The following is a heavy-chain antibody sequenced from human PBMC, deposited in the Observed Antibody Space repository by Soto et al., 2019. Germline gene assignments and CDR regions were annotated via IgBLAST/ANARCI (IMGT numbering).Heavy chain of an antibody. Sequence: SVKVSCKASGGTFSSYTISWVRQAPGQGLEWMGRIIPILGIANYAQKFQGRVTITADKSTSTAYMELSSLRSEDTAVYYCARSNYYGSGKEGMDVWGQGTTVTVSS. D-gene: IGHD3-10*01. CDR3: ARSNYYGSGKEGMDV. V-gene: IGHV1-69*02. CDR1: GGTFSSYT. J-gene: IGHJ6*02. CDR2: IIPILGIA.